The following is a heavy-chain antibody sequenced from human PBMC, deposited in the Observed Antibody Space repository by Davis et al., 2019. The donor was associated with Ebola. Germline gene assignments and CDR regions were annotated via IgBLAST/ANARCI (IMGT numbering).Heavy chain of an antibody. J-gene: IGHJ6*02. Sequence: GESLKISCAASGFTFSSNWMHWVRQAPGKGLVWVSRTNSDGSITSYADSVKGRFTISRDNAKNTLYLQMNSLRDEDTAVYYCASYSYGYSYYGMDVWGQGTTVTVSS. CDR2: TNSDGSIT. V-gene: IGHV3-74*01. CDR1: GFTFSSNW. D-gene: IGHD5-18*01. CDR3: ASYSYGYSYYGMDV.